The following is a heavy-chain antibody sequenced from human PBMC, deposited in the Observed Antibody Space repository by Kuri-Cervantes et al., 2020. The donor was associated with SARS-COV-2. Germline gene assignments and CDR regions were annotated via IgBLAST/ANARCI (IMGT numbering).Heavy chain of an antibody. J-gene: IGHJ4*02. V-gene: IGHV4-59*02. CDR2: VSYTGNT. D-gene: IGHD6-13*01. CDR1: GGSVSNYY. CDR3: ARDSSSWDYYFDY. Sequence: GSLRLSCTVSGGSVSNYYWSWIRRPPGKGLEWIGYVSYTGNTYYNPSLKSRVAVSVETTKNRFSLNLRSVTAADTAVYYCARDSSSWDYYFDYWGQGTLVTVSS.